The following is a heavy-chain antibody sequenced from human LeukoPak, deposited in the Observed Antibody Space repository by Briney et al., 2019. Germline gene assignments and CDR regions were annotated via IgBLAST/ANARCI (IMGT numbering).Heavy chain of an antibody. J-gene: IGHJ4*02. D-gene: IGHD2-15*01. CDR3: AKAPVTTCRGAFCYPFDY. V-gene: IGHV3-23*01. Sequence: PGGSLRLSCAASRFTLSSYSMNWVRQAPGKGLEWVSAISDTGNTYHADSVKGRFTISRDSSKNTLFLQMNRLRPEDAAVYYCAKAPVTTCRGAFCYPFDYWGLGTLVTVSS. CDR2: ISDTGNT. CDR1: RFTLSSYS.